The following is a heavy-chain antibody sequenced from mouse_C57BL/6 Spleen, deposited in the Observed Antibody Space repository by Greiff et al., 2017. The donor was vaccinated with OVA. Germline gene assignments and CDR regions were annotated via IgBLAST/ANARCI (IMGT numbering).Heavy chain of an antibody. CDR1: GFTFSDYG. Sequence: DVMLVESGGGLVKPGGSLKLSCAASGFTFSDYGMHWVRQAPEKGLEWVAYISSGSSTIYYADTVKGRFTISRENAKNTLFLQMTSLRSEDTAMDYCARRSSYWYFDVWGTGTTVTVSS. CDR2: ISSGSSTI. V-gene: IGHV5-17*01. J-gene: IGHJ1*03. D-gene: IGHD1-3*01. CDR3: ARRSSYWYFDV.